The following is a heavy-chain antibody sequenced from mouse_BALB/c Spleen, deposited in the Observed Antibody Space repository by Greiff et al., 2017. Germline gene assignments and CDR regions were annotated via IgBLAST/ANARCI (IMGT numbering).Heavy chain of an antibody. Sequence: EVKLQESGPGLVKPSQSLSLTCTVTGYSITSDYAWNWIRQFPGNKLEWMGYISYSGSTSYNPSLKSRISITRDTSKNQFFLQLNSVTTEDTATYYCARGGYLDYWGQGTTLTVSS. J-gene: IGHJ2*01. CDR2: ISYSGST. CDR1: GYSITSDYA. CDR3: ARGGYLDY. V-gene: IGHV3-2*02.